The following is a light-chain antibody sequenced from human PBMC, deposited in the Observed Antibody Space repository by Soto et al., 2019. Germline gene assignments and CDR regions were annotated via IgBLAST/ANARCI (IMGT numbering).Light chain of an antibody. V-gene: IGKV3-20*01. CDR2: GAS. J-gene: IGKJ1*01. Sequence: EIVLTQSPGTLSLSPGERATLSCRTSQSVNNNYLAWYQQKPGQAPRLLIYGASSRATGIPDRFSGSGSGTDFTLSISRLGPEDFAVYYCQQYSSLWTFGQGTKVDIK. CDR1: QSVNNNY. CDR3: QQYSSLWT.